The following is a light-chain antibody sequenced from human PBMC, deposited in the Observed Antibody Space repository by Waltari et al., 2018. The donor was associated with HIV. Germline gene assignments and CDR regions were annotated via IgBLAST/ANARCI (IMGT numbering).Light chain of an antibody. CDR1: QSLVYSDGNNY. CDR2: KVS. Sequence: DVVVTQSPLSLPVTLGQPASISCRSSQSLVYSDGNNYLNWFHQRPGQSPRRLIYKVSNRDSGVPDRFSGSGSGTDFTLKISRVEAEDVGVYFCMPGIHWPRTFGQGTKVEIK. J-gene: IGKJ1*01. V-gene: IGKV2-30*01. CDR3: MPGIHWPRT.